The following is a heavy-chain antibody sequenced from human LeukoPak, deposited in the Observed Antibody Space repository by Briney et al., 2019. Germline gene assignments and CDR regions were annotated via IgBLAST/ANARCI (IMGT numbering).Heavy chain of an antibody. CDR1: GGSFSGYY. D-gene: IGHD2-15*01. CDR2: INHSGST. V-gene: IGHV4-34*01. CDR3: ARHEGCSGGSCYGPPFFDY. J-gene: IGHJ4*02. Sequence: SETLSLTCAVYGGSFSGYYWSWIRQPPGKGLEWIGEINHSGSTNYNPSLKSRVTISVDTSKNQFSLKLSSVTAADTAVYYCARHEGCSGGSCYGPPFFDYWGQGTLVTVSS.